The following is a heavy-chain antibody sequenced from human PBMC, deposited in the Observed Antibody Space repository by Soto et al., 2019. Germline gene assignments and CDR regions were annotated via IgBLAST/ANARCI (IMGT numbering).Heavy chain of an antibody. J-gene: IGHJ3*02. Sequence: ASVKVFCKASGYTFTSYGISWVRQAPGQGLEWMGWISAYNGNTNYAQKLQGRVTMTTDTSTSTAYMELRSLRSDDTAVYYCARVYYDFWSGYPNDAFDIWGQGTMVTVSS. CDR3: ARVYYDFWSGYPNDAFDI. D-gene: IGHD3-3*01. V-gene: IGHV1-18*01. CDR1: GYTFTSYG. CDR2: ISAYNGNT.